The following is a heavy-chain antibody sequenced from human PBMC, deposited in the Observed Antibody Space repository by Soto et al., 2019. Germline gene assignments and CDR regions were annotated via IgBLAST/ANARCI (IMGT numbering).Heavy chain of an antibody. D-gene: IGHD6-19*01. V-gene: IGHV1-3*01. CDR2: INAGNGNT. Sequence: ASVKVSCKASGYTFTSYAMHWVRQAPGQRLEWMGWINAGNGNTKYSQKFQGRVTITRDTSASTAYMELSSLRSEDTAVYYCARDPSVKEGIAVAGTGNWFDPWGQGTLVTVSS. CDR1: GYTFTSYA. CDR3: ARDPSVKEGIAVAGTGNWFDP. J-gene: IGHJ5*02.